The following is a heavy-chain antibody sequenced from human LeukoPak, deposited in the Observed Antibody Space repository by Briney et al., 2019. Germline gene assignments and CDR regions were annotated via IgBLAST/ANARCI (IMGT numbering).Heavy chain of an antibody. CDR2: IYTSGST. CDR1: GGPISINT. Sequence: PSETLSLTCTVSGGPISINTGAWTGSPPGRERGGIGRIYTSGSTNYNPSLKSRVTMSVDTSKNQFSLKLSSVTAADTAVYYCARDRVAVAADWFDPWGQGTLVTVSS. D-gene: IGHD6-19*01. CDR3: ARDRVAVAADWFDP. J-gene: IGHJ5*02. V-gene: IGHV4-4*07.